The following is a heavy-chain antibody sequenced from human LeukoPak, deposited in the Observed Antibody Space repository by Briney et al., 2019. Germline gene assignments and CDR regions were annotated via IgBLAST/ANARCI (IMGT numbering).Heavy chain of an antibody. CDR1: GLNFNTFI. CDR2: LRAGGPYGTEK. D-gene: IGHD3-3*01. Sequence: GGSLRLSCATSGLNFNTFIMHWVRQRPGKGLEWLTFLRAGGPYGTEKFYADSVKGRFTISRDNSKNTLYLQMNSLRAEDTAVYHCARYDFILISYFDLWGRGTLVTVSS. J-gene: IGHJ2*01. CDR3: ARYDFILISYFDL. V-gene: IGHV3-33*01.